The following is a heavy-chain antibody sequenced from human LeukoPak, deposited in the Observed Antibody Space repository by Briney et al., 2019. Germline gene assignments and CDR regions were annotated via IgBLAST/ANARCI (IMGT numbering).Heavy chain of an antibody. D-gene: IGHD1-26*01. CDR1: GYTFTGYY. Sequence: ASVKVSCKASGYTFTGYYMHWVRQAPGQGLEWMGRIIPILGIANYAQKFQGRVTITADKSTSTAYMELSSLRSEDTAVYYCARDRYSGSYYGRYFDLWGRGTLVTVSS. CDR3: ARDRYSGSYYGRYFDL. V-gene: IGHV1-69*04. J-gene: IGHJ2*01. CDR2: IIPILGIA.